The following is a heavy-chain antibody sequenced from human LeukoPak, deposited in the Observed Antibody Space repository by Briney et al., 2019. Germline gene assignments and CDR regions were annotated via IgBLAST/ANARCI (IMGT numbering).Heavy chain of an antibody. CDR3: AKDPPVVVGATTFDY. CDR1: GFTFSSYG. CDR2: IWYDGSNK. J-gene: IGHJ4*02. Sequence: GGSLRLSCAASGFTFSSYGMHWVRQAPGKGLEWVAVIWYDGSNKYYADSVKGRFTISRDNSKNTLYLQMNSLRAEDTAVYYCAKDPPVVVGATTFDYWGQGTLVTVSS. D-gene: IGHD1-26*01. V-gene: IGHV3-33*06.